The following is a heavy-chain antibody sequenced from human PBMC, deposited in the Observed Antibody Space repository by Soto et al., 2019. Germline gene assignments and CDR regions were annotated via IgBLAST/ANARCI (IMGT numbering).Heavy chain of an antibody. Sequence: QVQLVESGGGVVQPGRSLRLSCAASGFTFSSYAMHWVRQAPGKGLEWVAVISYDGSNKYYADSVKGRFTISRDNSKNTLYLQMNSLRAEDTAVYYCARKMTTVTTYLDYWGQGTLVTVSS. D-gene: IGHD4-4*01. CDR1: GFTFSSYA. J-gene: IGHJ4*02. CDR2: ISYDGSNK. CDR3: ARKMTTVTTYLDY. V-gene: IGHV3-30-3*01.